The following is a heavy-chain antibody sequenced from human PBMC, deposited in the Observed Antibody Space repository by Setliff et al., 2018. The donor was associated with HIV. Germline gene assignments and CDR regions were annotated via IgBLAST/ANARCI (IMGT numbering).Heavy chain of an antibody. V-gene: IGHV1-46*01. CDR1: GYIFTSHK. CDR3: ARGKPIFGVNNWFDP. J-gene: IGHJ5*02. D-gene: IGHD3-3*01. Sequence: ASVKVSCKASGYIFTSHKIHWVRQAPGQGLEWMGIITPSDSYTVYAQKFQGRITMTRDTSTNTVYMELNKLRSDDTAVYYCARGKPIFGVNNWFDPWGQGTLVTVSS. CDR2: ITPSDSYT.